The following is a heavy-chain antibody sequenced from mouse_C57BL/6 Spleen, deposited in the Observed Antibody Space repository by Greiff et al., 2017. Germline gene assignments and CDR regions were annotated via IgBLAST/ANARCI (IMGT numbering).Heavy chain of an antibody. D-gene: IGHD2-4*01. V-gene: IGHV1-61*01. CDR3: ARKGSDYYDYLDY. CDR1: GYTFTSYW. Sequence: QVQLKQPGAELVRPGSSVKLSCKASGYTFTSYWMDWVKQRPGQGLEWIGNIYPSDSETHYNQKFKDKATLTVDKSSSTAYMQLSSLTSEDSAVYYCARKGSDYYDYLDYWGQGTTLTVSS. CDR2: IYPSDSET. J-gene: IGHJ2*01.